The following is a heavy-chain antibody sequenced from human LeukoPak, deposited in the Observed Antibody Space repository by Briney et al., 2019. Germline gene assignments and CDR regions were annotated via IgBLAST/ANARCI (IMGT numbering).Heavy chain of an antibody. J-gene: IGHJ2*01. Sequence: SETLSLTCTVSGYSISSGYYWGWIRQPPGKGLEWIGSIYHSGSTYYNPSLKSRVTISVDTSKNQFSLKLSSVTAADTAVYYCARGELSTVVPAAIDPYWYFDLWGRGTLVTVSS. D-gene: IGHD2-2*01. CDR2: IYHSGST. V-gene: IGHV4-38-2*02. CDR3: ARGELSTVVPAAIDPYWYFDL. CDR1: GYSISSGYY.